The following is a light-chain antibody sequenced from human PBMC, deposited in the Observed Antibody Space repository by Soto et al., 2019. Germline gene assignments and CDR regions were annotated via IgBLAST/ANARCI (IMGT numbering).Light chain of an antibody. CDR2: AAS. CDR1: QSVSSY. Sequence: DIQMTQSPPSLPASVGDRVTITCRASQSVSSYLNWYQQKPGKAPKLLIYAASTLQSGVPSRFSGSGSGTDFTLTIVSLQTEDFATYYCQQSYINPITFGQGTRLE. J-gene: IGKJ5*01. V-gene: IGKV1-39*01. CDR3: QQSYINPIT.